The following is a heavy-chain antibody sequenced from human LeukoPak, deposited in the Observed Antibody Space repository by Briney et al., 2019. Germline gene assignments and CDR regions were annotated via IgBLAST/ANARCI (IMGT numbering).Heavy chain of an antibody. V-gene: IGHV4-4*09. CDR3: AGRGHRYSRD. CDR1: GDSFSSGY. J-gene: IGHJ1*01. Sequence: SETLSLTCSVSGDSFSSGYWSWIRQPPGKGLEWIGYIYDSGITDYNSSLKSRLTISVDTSNNQFSQNLRSVTAADTAVYYCAGRGHRYSRDWGQGILVTVSS. D-gene: IGHD2-15*01. CDR2: IYDSGIT.